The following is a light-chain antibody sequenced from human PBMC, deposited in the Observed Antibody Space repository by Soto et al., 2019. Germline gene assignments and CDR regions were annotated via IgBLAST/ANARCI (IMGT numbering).Light chain of an antibody. J-gene: IGKJ1*01. CDR2: KAS. Sequence: DIPMTQSPPTLSASVGDRVTIACRASQNINSWLAWYQQKPGKAPKLLIYKASSFEGGVPSRFSGSGSATYFTLTISGLQPDDFATYYCQQYESYPWTFGQGNKVEIK. CDR1: QNINSW. V-gene: IGKV1-5*03. CDR3: QQYESYPWT.